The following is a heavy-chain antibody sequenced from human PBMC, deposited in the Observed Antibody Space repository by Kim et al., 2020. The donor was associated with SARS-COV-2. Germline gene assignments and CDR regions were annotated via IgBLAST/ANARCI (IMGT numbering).Heavy chain of an antibody. CDR3: TRGTDGDFQH. CDR1: GYTFTDYY. V-gene: IGHV1-2*02. D-gene: IGHD3-10*01. J-gene: IGHJ1*01. CDR2: INPNSDGT. Sequence: ASVKVSCRASGYTFTDYYIHWVRQAPGQGLEWMGWINPNSDGTIYAQKFQGRVTMTRDTSIRTAYMELSRLRSDDTAVYYCTRGTDGDFQHWGQGTLVTVSS.